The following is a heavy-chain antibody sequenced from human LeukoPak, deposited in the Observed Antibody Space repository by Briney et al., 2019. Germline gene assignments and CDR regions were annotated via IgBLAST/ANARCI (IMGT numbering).Heavy chain of an antibody. Sequence: ASVKVSCKTSGYTFTTYDINWVRQATGQGLEWMGWMNPNSGNTGYAQKFQGRVTITRNTSISTAYMELSSLRSEDTAVYYCARGRRELRFLEWLLTYYFDYWGQGTLVTVSS. V-gene: IGHV1-8*01. D-gene: IGHD3-3*01. J-gene: IGHJ4*02. CDR2: MNPNSGNT. CDR3: ARGRRELRFLEWLLTYYFDY. CDR1: GYTFTTYD.